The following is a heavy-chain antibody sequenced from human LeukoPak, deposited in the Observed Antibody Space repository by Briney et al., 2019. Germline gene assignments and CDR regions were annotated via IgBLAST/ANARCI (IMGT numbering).Heavy chain of an antibody. D-gene: IGHD5-18*01. CDR1: GFTFSSYE. CDR3: ARARFGYGTLFDY. V-gene: IGHV3-48*03. J-gene: IGHJ4*02. CDR2: IDSGSNI. Sequence: PGGSLRLSCAASGFTFSSYEMNWVRQAPGEGLEWVSYIDSGSNIYYADSVKGRFTISRDNAKNSLYLQMNSLRAEDTAVYYCARARFGYGTLFDYWGQGTLVTVSS.